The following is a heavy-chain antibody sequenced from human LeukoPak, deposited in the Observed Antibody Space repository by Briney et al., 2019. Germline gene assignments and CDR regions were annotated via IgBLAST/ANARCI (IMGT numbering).Heavy chain of an antibody. CDR1: GHTFTRHY. V-gene: IGHV1-46*01. CDR3: ARERGVAVAGEGVDP. J-gene: IGHJ5*02. Sequence: ASVKVSCKASGHTFTRHYIQWVRQAPGQGLEWMGIINPSGGSTSYAQKFQGRVTLTRDTSTSTVYMELSSLRSEDTAVYYCARERGVAVAGEGVDPWGQGTLVTVSS. D-gene: IGHD6-19*01. CDR2: INPSGGST.